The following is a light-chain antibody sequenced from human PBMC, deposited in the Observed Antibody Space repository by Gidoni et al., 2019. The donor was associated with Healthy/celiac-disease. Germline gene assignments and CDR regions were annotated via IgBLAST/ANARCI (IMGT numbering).Light chain of an antibody. CDR3: QQSYSTPFIT. V-gene: IGKV1-39*01. CDR1: QSISSY. J-gene: IGKJ5*01. Sequence: DIQMTQSPSSLSASVGDRVTITCRASQSISSYLNWYQQKPGKAPKLLIYAASSLQSGVPSRFSGSGSGTDSTLTISSLQPEDFATYYCQQSYSTPFITFGQXTRLEIK. CDR2: AAS.